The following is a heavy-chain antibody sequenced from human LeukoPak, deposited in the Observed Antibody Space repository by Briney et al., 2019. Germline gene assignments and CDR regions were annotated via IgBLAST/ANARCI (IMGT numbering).Heavy chain of an antibody. D-gene: IGHD6-19*01. CDR2: IYHSGST. V-gene: IGHV4-38-2*02. Sequence: ASETLSLTCTVSGYSISSGYYWGWIRQPPGKGLEGIGSIYHSGSTYYNPSLKSRVTISVDTSKNQFSLKLSSVTAADTAVYYCARPRIAVAGTGWFDPWGQGTLVTVSS. J-gene: IGHJ5*02. CDR3: ARPRIAVAGTGWFDP. CDR1: GYSISSGYY.